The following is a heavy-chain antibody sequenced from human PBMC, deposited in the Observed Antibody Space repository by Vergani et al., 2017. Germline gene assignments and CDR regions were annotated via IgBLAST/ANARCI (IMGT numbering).Heavy chain of an antibody. CDR1: GGSISSSSYY. V-gene: IGHV4-39*07. CDR3: AXEHFDWSYSMTYYYGMDV. J-gene: IGHJ6*02. Sequence: QVQLQESGPGLVKPSQTLSLTCTVSGGSISSSSYYWGWIRQPPGKGLEWIGSIYYSGSTYYNPSLKSRCTISGDTSKNQFSLKLSSVTAADTAVYYCAXEHFDWSYSMTYYYGMDVWGQGTTVTVSS. D-gene: IGHD3-9*01. CDR2: IYYSGST.